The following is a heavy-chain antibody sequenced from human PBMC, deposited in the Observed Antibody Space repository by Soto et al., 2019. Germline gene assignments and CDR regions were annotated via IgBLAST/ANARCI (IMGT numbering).Heavy chain of an antibody. CDR2: ISAYNGNT. Sequence: GASVKVSCKASGYTFTSYGISWVRQAPGQGLEWMGWISAYNGNTNYAQKLQGRVTMTTDTSTSTAYMELRSLRSDDTAVYYCARDARESSWLIMPFDYWGQGTLVTVSS. D-gene: IGHD6-13*01. V-gene: IGHV1-18*01. CDR1: GYTFTSYG. J-gene: IGHJ4*02. CDR3: ARDARESSWLIMPFDY.